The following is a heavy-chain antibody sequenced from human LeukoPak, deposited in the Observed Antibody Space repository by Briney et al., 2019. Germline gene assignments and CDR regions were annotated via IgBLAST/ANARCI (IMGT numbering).Heavy chain of an antibody. V-gene: IGHV4-59*08. J-gene: IGHJ1*01. Sequence: SETLSLTCTVSGGSISSYYWSWIRQPPGRGLEWIGYMFYSGSTNYNPSLKSRVTISVDTSKNQFSLKLSSVTAADTAVYYCASAWGTTVAEYLHHWGQGTLVTVSS. CDR3: ASAWGTTVAEYLHH. D-gene: IGHD1-7*01. CDR1: GGSISSYY. CDR2: MFYSGST.